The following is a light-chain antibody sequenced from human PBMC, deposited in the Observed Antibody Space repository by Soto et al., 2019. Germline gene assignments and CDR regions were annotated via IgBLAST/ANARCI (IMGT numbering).Light chain of an antibody. CDR3: SSYTSSSIYV. CDR2: EVS. J-gene: IGLJ1*01. CDR1: SSDVGGYNY. V-gene: IGLV2-14*01. Sequence: QSVLAQPASVSGSPGQSITISCTGTSSDVGGYNYVSWYQQHPGKAPKLMIYEVSNRPSGVSNRFSDSKSGNTASLTISGLQAEDEADYYCSSYTSSSIYVFGTGTKVTVL.